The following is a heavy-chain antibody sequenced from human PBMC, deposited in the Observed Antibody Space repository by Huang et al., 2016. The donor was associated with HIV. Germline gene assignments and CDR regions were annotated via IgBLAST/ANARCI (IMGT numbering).Heavy chain of an antibody. CDR3: ARNRKLELCGGDCHNYPEY. Sequence: QLRESGPGLLKPSETLSLTCTVSGDSVSSGFYYWSWIRPPPGKGLQSIGYVYYSGTTNYSPSLKRRGTMSIDRSQNQFSLHLRSVTTADTAVYYCARNRKLELCGGDCHNYPEYWGQGILVTVSS. V-gene: IGHV4-61*01. CDR1: GDSVSSGFYY. CDR2: VYYSGTT. J-gene: IGHJ4*02. D-gene: IGHD2-21*02.